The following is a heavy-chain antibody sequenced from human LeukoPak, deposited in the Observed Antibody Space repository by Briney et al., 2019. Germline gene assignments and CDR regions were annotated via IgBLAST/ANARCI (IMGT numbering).Heavy chain of an antibody. V-gene: IGHV4-4*09. CDR1: GVSISNYY. J-gene: IGHJ5*02. CDR2: IYDSGNS. D-gene: IGHD4-23*01. CDR3: ARGGGGNPAALWFDP. Sequence: SETLSLTCTVSGVSISNYYWSWIRQPPGKGLEWIAYIYDSGNSNYNPSLKSRVNTSVDTSKNQFSLRLSSVTGADTAVYYCARGGGGNPAALWFDPWGQGTLVTVSS.